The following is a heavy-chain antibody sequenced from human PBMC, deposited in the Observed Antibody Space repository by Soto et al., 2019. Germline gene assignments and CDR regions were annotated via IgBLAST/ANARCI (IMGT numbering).Heavy chain of an antibody. J-gene: IGHJ4*02. Sequence: WASVKVSCKASGGTFSSYAISWVRQAPGQGLEWMGGIIPIFGTANYAQKFQGRVTITADESTSTAYMELGSLRSEDTAVYYCAKPSTKRIAAAGPEVYWGQGTLVTVSS. D-gene: IGHD6-13*01. CDR3: AKPSTKRIAAAGPEVY. V-gene: IGHV1-69*13. CDR1: GGTFSSYA. CDR2: IIPIFGTA.